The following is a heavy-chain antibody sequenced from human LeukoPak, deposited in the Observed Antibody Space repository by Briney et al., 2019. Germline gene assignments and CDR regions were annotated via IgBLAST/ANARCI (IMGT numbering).Heavy chain of an antibody. D-gene: IGHD6-19*01. Sequence: GWSRRLSCVASGFTFNNAWMSWVRQAREKGLEWGGRIKSKTDGGTTDNAAPVKGRFTISRDDSKNTLYLQMNSLKTEHTAVYYCTTGQWLVRYYCYGMDAWGQGTTVTVSS. CDR2: IKSKTDGGTT. J-gene: IGHJ6*02. V-gene: IGHV3-15*01. CDR3: TTGQWLVRYYCYGMDA. CDR1: GFTFNNAW.